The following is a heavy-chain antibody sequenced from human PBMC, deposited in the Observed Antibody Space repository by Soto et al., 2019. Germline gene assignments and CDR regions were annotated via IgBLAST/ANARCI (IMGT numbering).Heavy chain of an antibody. CDR2: IIPIFGTA. CDR3: ARDHYDFWSGSPRYGMDV. V-gene: IGHV1-69*01. CDR1: GGTFSSYA. Sequence: QVQLVQSGAEVKKPGSSVKVSSKASGGTFSSYAISWVRQAPGQGLEWMGGIIPIFGTANYAQKFQGRVTITADESTSTAYMELSSLRSEDTAVYYCARDHYDFWSGSPRYGMDVWGQGTTVTVSS. D-gene: IGHD3-3*01. J-gene: IGHJ6*02.